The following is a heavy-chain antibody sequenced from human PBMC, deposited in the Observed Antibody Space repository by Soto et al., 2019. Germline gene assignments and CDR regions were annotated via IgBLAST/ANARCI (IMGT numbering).Heavy chain of an antibody. D-gene: IGHD3-10*01. CDR2: IATYNSNR. CDR1: GDIFTNFG. J-gene: IGHJ5*02. Sequence: HLVQSGPEVKKPGASVSVSCKTSGDIFTNFGLSWVRQAPGQGLEWMGWIATYNSNRNYAQKFQGRLTLTTDTSTSTAYMELKRLIYDDTAVYYCARVVRGVVNWFDPWGQGTLVTVSS. V-gene: IGHV1-18*01. CDR3: ARVVRGVVNWFDP.